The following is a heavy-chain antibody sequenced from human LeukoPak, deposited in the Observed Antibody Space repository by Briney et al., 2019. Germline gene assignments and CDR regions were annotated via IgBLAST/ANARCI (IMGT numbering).Heavy chain of an antibody. Sequence: GGSLRLSCAASGFTFSSYSMNWVRQPPGKGLEWVSSISSSSSYIYYADSVKGRFTISRDNAKNSLYLQMNSLRAEDTAVYYCARDNDAGDAFDIWGQGTMVTVS. CDR1: GFTFSSYS. CDR2: ISSSSSYI. J-gene: IGHJ3*02. CDR3: ARDNDAGDAFDI. V-gene: IGHV3-21*01. D-gene: IGHD1-1*01.